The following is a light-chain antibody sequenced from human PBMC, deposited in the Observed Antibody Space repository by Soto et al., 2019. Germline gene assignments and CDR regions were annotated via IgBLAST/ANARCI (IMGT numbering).Light chain of an antibody. Sequence: DIQMTQSPSSLSASVGDRVTITCRASQSISSYLNWYQQKPGKAPKLLIYAASSLQSEVPSRFSGSGSGTDFTRTISSLQPEDFATYYCQQSDSTPWTFGQGTKVEIK. CDR2: AAS. CDR3: QQSDSTPWT. V-gene: IGKV1-39*01. CDR1: QSISSY. J-gene: IGKJ1*01.